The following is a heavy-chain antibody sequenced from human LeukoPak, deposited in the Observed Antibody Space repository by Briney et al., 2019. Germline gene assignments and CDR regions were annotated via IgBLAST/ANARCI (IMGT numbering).Heavy chain of an antibody. CDR3: ARLIVPAAYDAFDI. D-gene: IGHD2-2*01. J-gene: IGHJ3*02. V-gene: IGHV5-51*01. Sequence: GESLKISCKGSGYSFTSYWIGWVRHMPGKGLEGMGVIYPGGSDTRYSPSFQGPVTISANKSIRTASLQWSSLKASDTAMYYCARLIVPAAYDAFDIWGQGTMVTVSS. CDR2: IYPGGSDT. CDR1: GYSFTSYW.